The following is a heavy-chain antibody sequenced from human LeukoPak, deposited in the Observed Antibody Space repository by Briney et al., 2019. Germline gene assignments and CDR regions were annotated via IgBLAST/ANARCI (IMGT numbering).Heavy chain of an antibody. J-gene: IGHJ4*02. V-gene: IGHV4-38-2*02. CDR1: GYSISSGYF. CDR3: ARSGGIAVAGTPFDY. Sequence: SETLSLTCTVSGYSISSGYFWGWIRQPPGKGLEWIGTIYHSGSTYYNASLESRVTISVDTSKNQFSLKLSSVTAADTAVYYCARSGGIAVAGTPFDYWGQGTLVTVSS. D-gene: IGHD6-19*01. CDR2: IYHSGST.